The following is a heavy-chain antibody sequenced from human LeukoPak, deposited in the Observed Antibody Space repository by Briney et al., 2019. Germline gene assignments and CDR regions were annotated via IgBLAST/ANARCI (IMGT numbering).Heavy chain of an antibody. J-gene: IGHJ4*02. D-gene: IGHD6-13*01. CDR3: ARDGDSSPGQDY. Sequence: SETLSLTCTVSGGSISGSSYYWGWIRQPPGKGLEWIGSIYYSGSTYYNPSLKSRVTISVDTSKNQFSLKLSSVTAADTAVYYCARDGDSSPGQDYWGQGTLVTVSS. CDR1: GGSISGSSYY. CDR2: IYYSGST. V-gene: IGHV4-39*07.